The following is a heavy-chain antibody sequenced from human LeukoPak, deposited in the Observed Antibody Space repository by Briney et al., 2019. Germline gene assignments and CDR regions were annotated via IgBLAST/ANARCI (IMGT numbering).Heavy chain of an antibody. D-gene: IGHD3-9*01. CDR1: GYTFTSYD. V-gene: IGHV1-8*01. J-gene: IGHJ6*03. Sequence: GASVKVSCKASGYTFTSYDINWVRQATGQGLEWMGWMNPNSGNTGYAQKFQGRVTMTRNTSISTAYMELSSLRSEDTAVYYCARGIRYIDWAIRSYYYYYMDVWGKGTTVTVSS. CDR3: ARGIRYIDWAIRSYYYYYMDV. CDR2: MNPNSGNT.